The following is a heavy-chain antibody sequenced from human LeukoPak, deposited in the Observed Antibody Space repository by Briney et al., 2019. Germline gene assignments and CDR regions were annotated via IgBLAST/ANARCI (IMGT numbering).Heavy chain of an antibody. Sequence: PSETLSLTCTVSGGSISSYYWSWIRQPPGKGLEWIGYIYYSGSTNYNPSLKSRVTISVDTSKNQFSLKLSSVTAADTAVYYCASYYQQIYYWGQGTLVTVSS. J-gene: IGHJ4*02. D-gene: IGHD2-2*01. CDR2: IYYSGST. V-gene: IGHV4-59*01. CDR3: ASYYQQIYY. CDR1: GGSISSYY.